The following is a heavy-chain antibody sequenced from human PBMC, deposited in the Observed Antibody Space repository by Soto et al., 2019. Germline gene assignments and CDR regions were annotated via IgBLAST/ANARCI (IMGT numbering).Heavy chain of an antibody. CDR1: GFTFSTYW. CDR2: IKQDGSEK. CDR3: ARLGYCSSTSCYYGWFDP. D-gene: IGHD2-2*01. J-gene: IGHJ5*02. V-gene: IGHV3-7*03. Sequence: EEQLLESGGGLAQPGGSLRLSCAASGFTFSTYWMSWVRQAPGKGLEWVANIKQDGSEKYYVDSVKGRFTISRDNAKNSLYLQMNSLRAEDTAVYYCARLGYCSSTSCYYGWFDPWGQGTLVTVSS.